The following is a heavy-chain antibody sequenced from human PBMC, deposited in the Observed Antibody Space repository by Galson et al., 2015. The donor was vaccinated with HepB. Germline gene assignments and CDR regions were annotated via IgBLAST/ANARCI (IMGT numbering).Heavy chain of an antibody. J-gene: IGHJ4*02. CDR1: GLAFHNYA. CDR3: ARGESDKDSEPPDD. CDR2: IWDDGSEK. Sequence: SLRLSCAASGLAFHNYAMHWVRQAPGKGLEWMAGIWDDGSEKYYADSVKSRFTISRDNSKNMLFLDMNSLRVEDTAIYYCARGESDKDSEPPDDWGQGTLVTVSS. D-gene: IGHD1-26*01. V-gene: IGHV3-33*01.